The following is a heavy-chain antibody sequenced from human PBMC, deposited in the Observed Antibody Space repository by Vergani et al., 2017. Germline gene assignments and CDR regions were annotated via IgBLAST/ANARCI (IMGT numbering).Heavy chain of an antibody. CDR2: IYHSGNT. V-gene: IGHV4-30-2*01. CDR1: GDSISSGGYS. D-gene: IGHD6-19*01. Sequence: QLQLQESGSGLVKPSQTVSLTCAVSGDSISSGGYSWSWIRQPPGKGLEWIGYIYHSGNTFYNPSLKSRVTISVDRSKNQFSLKLSSVTAADTAVYFCARHSTVEWLVKLGWIDPGGQGILVTVSS. CDR3: ARHSTVEWLVKLGWIDP. J-gene: IGHJ5*02.